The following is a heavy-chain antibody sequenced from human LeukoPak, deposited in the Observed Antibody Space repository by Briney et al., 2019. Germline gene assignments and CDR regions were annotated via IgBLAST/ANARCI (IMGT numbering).Heavy chain of an antibody. Sequence: GRSLRLSCAASGFTFSSYGMHWVRQAPGKGLEWVAVISYDGSNKYYADSVKGRFTISRDNSKNTLYLQMNSLRAEDTAVYYCAREAYSWYYFDYWGQGTLVTVSS. D-gene: IGHD6-13*01. V-gene: IGHV3-30*03. CDR1: GFTFSSYG. CDR3: AREAYSWYYFDY. CDR2: ISYDGSNK. J-gene: IGHJ4*02.